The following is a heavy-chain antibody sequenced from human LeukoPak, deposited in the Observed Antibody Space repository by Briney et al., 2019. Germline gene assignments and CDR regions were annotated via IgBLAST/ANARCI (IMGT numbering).Heavy chain of an antibody. V-gene: IGHV4-4*09. CDR1: GASIRSYY. D-gene: IGHD2-8*02. Sequence: SETLSLTCSVSGASIRSYYWSWIRQPPGKGLEWIGYIYTSGSTNHSPSLKGRVSLSMDTSKNHFSLTLSSVTAADTAVYYCARQPLLGSYWFFDCGGRGPLVTVSS. CDR2: IYTSGST. CDR3: ARQPLLGSYWFFDC. J-gene: IGHJ2*01.